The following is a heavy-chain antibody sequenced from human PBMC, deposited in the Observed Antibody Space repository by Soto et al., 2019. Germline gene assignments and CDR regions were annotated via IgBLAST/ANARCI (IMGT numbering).Heavy chain of an antibody. CDR2: IYQSGSA. CDR1: GGSISTGGYS. CDR3: ASHYYDSSRYSYFDY. V-gene: IGHV4-30-2*01. Sequence: SETLSLTCAVSGGSISTGGYSWSWIRQPPGKGLEWIGYIYQSGSAYYNPPLKSRVTLSVDRSKNQFSLKLSSVTAADTALYYCASHYYDSSRYSYFDYWGQGTLVTVST. J-gene: IGHJ4*02. D-gene: IGHD3-22*01.